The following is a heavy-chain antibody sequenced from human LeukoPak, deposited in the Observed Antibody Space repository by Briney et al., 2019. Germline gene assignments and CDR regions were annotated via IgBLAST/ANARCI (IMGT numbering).Heavy chain of an antibody. J-gene: IGHJ4*02. CDR2: ITHSGST. Sequence: PSETLSLTCAVYGGSFSGYSWTWIRQPSGKGLEWIGEITHSGSTNYNPSLKSRVTISVDTSKNQFSLKLSSVTAADTAVYYCARGAPGYWGQGTLVTVSS. V-gene: IGHV4-34*01. CDR3: ARGAPGY. CDR1: GGSFSGYS.